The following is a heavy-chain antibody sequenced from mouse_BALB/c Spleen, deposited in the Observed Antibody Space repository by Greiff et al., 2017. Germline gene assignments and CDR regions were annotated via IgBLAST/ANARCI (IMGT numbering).Heavy chain of an antibody. D-gene: IGHD2-4*01. CDR3: TRSTMITTGDYYAMDY. CDR1: GYAFSSYW. J-gene: IGHJ4*01. Sequence: VQLVESGAELVRPGSSVKISCKASGYAFSSYWMNWVKQRPGQGLEWIGQIYPGDGDTNYNGKFKGKATLTADKSSSTAYMQLSSLTSEDSAVYYCTRSTMITTGDYYAMDYWGQGTSVTVSS. CDR2: IYPGDGDT. V-gene: IGHV1-80*01.